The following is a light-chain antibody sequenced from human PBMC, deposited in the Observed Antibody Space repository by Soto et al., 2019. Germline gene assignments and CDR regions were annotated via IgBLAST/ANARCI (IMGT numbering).Light chain of an antibody. Sequence: QSALTQPASVSGSPGQSITISCTGTSSDVGGYNYVSWYQQHPGEAPKLMIYEVSNRPSGVSNRFSGSKSGNTASLTISGPQAEDEADYYCSSYTSSSTYVSGTGTKVTVL. V-gene: IGLV2-14*01. J-gene: IGLJ1*01. CDR2: EVS. CDR3: SSYTSSSTYV. CDR1: SSDVGGYNY.